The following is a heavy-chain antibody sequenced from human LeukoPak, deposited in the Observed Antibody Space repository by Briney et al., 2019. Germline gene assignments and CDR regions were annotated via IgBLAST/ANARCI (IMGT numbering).Heavy chain of an antibody. Sequence: SLRLSCAASGFTFDDYAMHWVRQAPGKGLEWVSGISWNGGSIGYADSVKGRFTISRDNAKNSLYLQMNSLRAEDTALYYCAKVGLLVGATSVDFDYWGQGTLVTVSS. CDR1: GFTFDDYA. D-gene: IGHD1-26*01. CDR2: ISWNGGSI. V-gene: IGHV3-9*01. CDR3: AKVGLLVGATSVDFDY. J-gene: IGHJ4*02.